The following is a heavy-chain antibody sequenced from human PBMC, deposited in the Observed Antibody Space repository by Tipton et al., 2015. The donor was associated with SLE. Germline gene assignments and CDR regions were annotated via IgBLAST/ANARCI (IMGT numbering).Heavy chain of an antibody. CDR1: GGSFRYYY. D-gene: IGHD4/OR15-4a*01. CDR2: ISASGST. V-gene: IGHV4-4*07. J-gene: IGHJ4*02. Sequence: TLSLTCTISGGSFRYYYWNWFRQPAGKGLEWIGHISASGSTNYNPSLRSRVTLSVDTSKDQFSLKLTSLTAADTAVYYCARHHPLMTVASFDYWGQGSLLIVSS. CDR3: ARHHPLMTVASFDY.